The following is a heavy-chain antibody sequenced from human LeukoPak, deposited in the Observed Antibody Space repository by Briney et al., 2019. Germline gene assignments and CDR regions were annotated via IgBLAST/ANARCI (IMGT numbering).Heavy chain of an antibody. Sequence: SQTLSLTCAISGDSVSSNSAAWNWIRQSPSRGLEWLGRTYYRSKWYNDYAVSVKSRITINPDTSKNQFSLQLNSVTPEDTAVYYCARDIVVVVAATFTYYGMDVWGQGTTVTVSS. CDR1: GDSVSSNSAA. J-gene: IGHJ6*02. CDR3: ARDIVVVVAATFTYYGMDV. V-gene: IGHV6-1*01. CDR2: TYYRSKWYN. D-gene: IGHD2-15*01.